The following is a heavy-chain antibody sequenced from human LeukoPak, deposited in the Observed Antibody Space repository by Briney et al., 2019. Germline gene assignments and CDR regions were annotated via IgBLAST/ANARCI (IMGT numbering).Heavy chain of an antibody. CDR1: GGSISSYY. CDR3: ARGPVVVTAIRFYWFDP. J-gene: IGHJ5*02. Sequence: PSETLSLTCTVSGGSISSYYWSWIRQPPGKGLEWIGYIYYSGSTNYNPSLKSRVTISVDTSKNQFSLKLSSVTAADTAMYYCARGPVVVTAIRFYWFDPWGQGTLVTVSS. V-gene: IGHV4-59*01. D-gene: IGHD2-21*02. CDR2: IYYSGST.